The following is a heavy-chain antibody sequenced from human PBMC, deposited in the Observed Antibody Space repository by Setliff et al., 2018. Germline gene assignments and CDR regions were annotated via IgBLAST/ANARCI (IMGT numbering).Heavy chain of an antibody. V-gene: IGHV7-4-1*02. CDR1: GGSFRNSG. Sequence: ASVKVSCKASGGSFRNSGSGWVRQAPGQGLEWMGWINTNTGNPSYAQGFTGRFVFSLDTSVSTAYLQISSLKPEDTAMYYCARASRFATIVWKGDYYMDVWGKGTTVTVSS. J-gene: IGHJ6*03. CDR3: ARASRFATIVWKGDYYMDV. CDR2: INTNTGNP. D-gene: IGHD3-16*02.